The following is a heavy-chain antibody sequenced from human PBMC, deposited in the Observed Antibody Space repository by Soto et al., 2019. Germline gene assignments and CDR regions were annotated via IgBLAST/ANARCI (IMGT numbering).Heavy chain of an antibody. CDR1: GYSFTSYW. CDR2: IDPSDSYT. V-gene: IGHV5-10-1*01. Sequence: EESLKISCNGFGYSFTSYWISWVRQMPGKGLEWMGRIDPSDSYTNYSPSFQGHVTISADKSISTAYLQWSSLKASDTAMYYCARHGVKYCSGGSCYRPYYGMDVWGQGTTVTVSS. J-gene: IGHJ6*02. D-gene: IGHD2-15*01. CDR3: ARHGVKYCSGGSCYRPYYGMDV.